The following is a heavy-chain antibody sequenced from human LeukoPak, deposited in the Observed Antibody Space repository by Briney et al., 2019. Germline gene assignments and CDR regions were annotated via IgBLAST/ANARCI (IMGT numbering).Heavy chain of an antibody. Sequence: SETLSLTCTVSGGSISSYCWSWIRQPAGKGLEWIGRIYTSGSTNYNPSLKSRVTMSVDTSKNQFSLKLSSVTAADTAVYYCARAGGGYDFWSGYRRQDWFDPWGQGTLVTVSS. V-gene: IGHV4-4*07. CDR2: IYTSGST. CDR3: ARAGGGYDFWSGYRRQDWFDP. D-gene: IGHD3-3*01. CDR1: GGSISSYC. J-gene: IGHJ5*02.